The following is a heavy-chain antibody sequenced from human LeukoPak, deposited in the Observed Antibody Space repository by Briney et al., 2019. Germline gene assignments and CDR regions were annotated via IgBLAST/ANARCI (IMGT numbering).Heavy chain of an antibody. CDR2: ISYDGSNK. CDR3: AAPTRVGARYDY. D-gene: IGHD1-26*01. Sequence: PGGSLRLSCAASGFTFSSYAMHWVRQAPGKGLEWVAVISYDGSNKYYADSAKGRFTISRDNSKNTLYLQMNSLRAEDTAVYYCAAPTRVGARYDYWGQGTLVTVSS. CDR1: GFTFSSYA. J-gene: IGHJ4*02. V-gene: IGHV3-30-3*01.